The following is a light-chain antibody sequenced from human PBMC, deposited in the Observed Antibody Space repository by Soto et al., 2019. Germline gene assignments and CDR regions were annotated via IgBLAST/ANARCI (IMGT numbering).Light chain of an antibody. CDR1: SGSIASNY. J-gene: IGLJ1*01. Sequence: NFMLTQPHSVSEPPGKTVTISCTGSSGSIASNYVQWYQQRPGSAPTTVIYEDNQRPSGVPDRFSGSIDSSSNSASLTISGLKTEDEADYYCQSYDSSNHEVFGTGTKLTVL. CDR2: EDN. CDR3: QSYDSSNHEV. V-gene: IGLV6-57*02.